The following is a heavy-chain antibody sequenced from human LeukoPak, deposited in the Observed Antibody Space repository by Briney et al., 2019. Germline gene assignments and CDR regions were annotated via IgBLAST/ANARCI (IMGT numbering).Heavy chain of an antibody. CDR1: GFTFSNSG. CDR2: ISYDGSNK. J-gene: IGHJ4*02. CDR3: ARDRDFWSGYYNDY. D-gene: IGHD3-3*01. V-gene: IGHV3-30*03. Sequence: QPGRSLRLSCAASGFTFSNSGMHWVRQAPGKGLEWVAIISYDGSNKYYADSVKGRFTISRDNSKNTLYLQMNSLRAEDTAVYYCARDRDFWSGYYNDYWGQGTLVTVSS.